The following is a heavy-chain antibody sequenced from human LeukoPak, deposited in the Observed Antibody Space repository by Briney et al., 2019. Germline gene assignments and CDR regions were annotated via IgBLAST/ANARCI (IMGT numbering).Heavy chain of an antibody. V-gene: IGHV7-4-1*02. CDR3: ARSILWQQLVSYVNWFDP. CDR1: GYTFISHA. J-gene: IGHJ5*02. CDR2: INTNTGNP. Sequence: GASVKVSFKASGYTFISHAMNWVRQPPGQGLEWMGCINTNTGNPTYAQGFTGRFVFPLDTSVSTAYLHISRLTAEHNTVYYCARSILWQQLVSYVNWFDPWGQGALVSVSS. D-gene: IGHD6-13*01.